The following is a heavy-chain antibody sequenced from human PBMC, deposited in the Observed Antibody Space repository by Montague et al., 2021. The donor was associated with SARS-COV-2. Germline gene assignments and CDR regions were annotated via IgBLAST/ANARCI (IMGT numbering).Heavy chain of an antibody. J-gene: IGHJ4*02. D-gene: IGHD3-22*01. CDR3: AKGRIGYPPDY. CDR2: IRSSGSNT. V-gene: IGHV3-23*01. CDR1: GFTFSTYP. Sequence: SLRLSGAASGFTFSTYPLSWVRQAPGKGLEWVSSIRSSGSNTFYADSVKGRFTISRDNSKNTLYLQMNSLRAEDTAVYHCAKGRIGYPPDYWGQGTLVTVSS.